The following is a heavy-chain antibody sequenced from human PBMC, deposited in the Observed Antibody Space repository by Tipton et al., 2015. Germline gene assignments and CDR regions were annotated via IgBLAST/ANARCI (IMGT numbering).Heavy chain of an antibody. V-gene: IGHV1-8*01. D-gene: IGHD2-8*01. J-gene: IGHJ4*02. CDR3: ARVYCTNAVCCEDY. CDR1: GYTFSSYD. CDR2: LNPNSGNT. Sequence: QLVQSGAEVKKPGASVKVSCKASGYTFSSYDINWVRQATGQGLEWMGWLNPNSGNTGYAQRFQGRVTMTRNTSISTAYMELSYLRSEDTAVYYCARVYCTNAVCCEDYWGQGTLVTVST.